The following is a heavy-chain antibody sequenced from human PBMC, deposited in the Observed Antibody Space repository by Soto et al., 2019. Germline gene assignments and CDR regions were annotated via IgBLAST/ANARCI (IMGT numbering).Heavy chain of an antibody. D-gene: IGHD2-15*01. V-gene: IGHV3-30*18. Sequence: QVQLVESGGGVVQPGRSLRLSCAASGFTFSSYGMHWGRQAPGKGLEWVAVISYDGSNTYYADSVKGRFTISRDNSKNTLYLQMDTLRAGDTAVFYCAKGAEGGQFDYWGQGTLVTVSS. CDR1: GFTFSSYG. CDR3: AKGAEGGQFDY. CDR2: ISYDGSNT. J-gene: IGHJ4*02.